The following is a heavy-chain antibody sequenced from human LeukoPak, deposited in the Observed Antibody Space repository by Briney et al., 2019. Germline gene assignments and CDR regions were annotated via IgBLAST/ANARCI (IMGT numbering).Heavy chain of an antibody. V-gene: IGHV1-2*02. CDR2: INPNSGGT. CDR3: ARVSDIEFPTSSFDY. Sequence: ASVKVSCKAFGYTFTGYYMHWVRQAPGQGLEWMGWINPNSGGTNYAQKFQGRVTMTRDTSISTAYMELSRLRSDDTAVYYCARVSDIEFPTSSFDYWGQGTLVTVSS. D-gene: IGHD2-15*01. J-gene: IGHJ4*02. CDR1: GYTFTGYY.